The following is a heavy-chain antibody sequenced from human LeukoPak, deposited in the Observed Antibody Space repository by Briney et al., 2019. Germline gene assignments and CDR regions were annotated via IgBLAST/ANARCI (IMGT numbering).Heavy chain of an antibody. D-gene: IGHD3-22*01. CDR1: GYIFTRYW. CDR3: ARTPDSYDSRGYQYWYFDL. V-gene: IGHV5-51*01. J-gene: IGHJ2*01. CDR2: IHPGNSDT. Sequence: GESLNISCKGSGYIFTRYWIGWVRQMPGKGLEWMGIIHPGNSDTRYSPSFQGQVTISADKSFTTAYLQWSSLKASDTAMYYCARTPDSYDSRGYQYWYFDLWGRGTLVTVSS.